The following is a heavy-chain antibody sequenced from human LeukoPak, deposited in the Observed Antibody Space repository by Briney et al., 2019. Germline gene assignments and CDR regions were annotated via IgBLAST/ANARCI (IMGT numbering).Heavy chain of an antibody. V-gene: IGHV1-18*01. CDR1: GYTFTSYG. D-gene: IGHD4-17*01. Sequence: ASVKVSCKASGYTFTSYGISWVRQAPGQGLEWMGWISAYNGNTNYAQKLRGRVTMTTDTSTSTAYMELSSLRSEDTAVYYCARGDLYFYGDPSAYWGQGTLVTVSS. CDR3: ARGDLYFYGDPSAY. J-gene: IGHJ4*02. CDR2: ISAYNGNT.